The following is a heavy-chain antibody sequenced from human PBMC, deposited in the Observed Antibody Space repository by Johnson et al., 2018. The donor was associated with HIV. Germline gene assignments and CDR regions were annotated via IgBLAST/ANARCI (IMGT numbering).Heavy chain of an antibody. V-gene: IGHV3-NL1*01. J-gene: IGHJ3*02. Sequence: QVQLVESGGGLVQPGRSLRLSCAASGFTFSTYGMHWVRQAPGKGLEWVSVIYSGGSTYYADSVKGRFTISRDNSKNTLYLQMNSLSAEDTAVYYCARGSYYDSSGDAFDIWGQGTMVTVSS. D-gene: IGHD3-22*01. CDR2: IYSGGST. CDR3: ARGSYYDSSGDAFDI. CDR1: GFTFSTYG.